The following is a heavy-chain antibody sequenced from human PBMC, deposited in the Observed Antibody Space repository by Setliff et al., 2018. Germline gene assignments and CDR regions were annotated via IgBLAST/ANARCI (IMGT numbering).Heavy chain of an antibody. CDR1: GFTFSSYA. J-gene: IGHJ4*02. CDR3: VRDWASGDDH. V-gene: IGHV3-23*01. CDR2: ISGSGGST. D-gene: IGHD3-10*01. Sequence: GGSLRLSCAASGFTFSSYAMSWVRQAPGKGLEWVSVISGSGGSTYYADSVKGRFTISRDNAKNSLFLQMNILEVEDTAVYYCVRDWASGDDHWGRGTLVTVSS.